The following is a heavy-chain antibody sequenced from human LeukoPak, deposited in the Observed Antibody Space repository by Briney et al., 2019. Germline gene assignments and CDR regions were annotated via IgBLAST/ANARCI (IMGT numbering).Heavy chain of an antibody. CDR2: ISGSGGST. CDR3: AKAPHYDILTGYYFDY. Sequence: GGSLRLSCAAPGFTCSDNYMSWVRQAPGKGLEWVSAISGSGGSTYYADSVKGRFTISRDNSKNTLYLQMNSLRAEDTAVYYCAKAPHYDILTGYYFDYWGQGTLVTVSS. V-gene: IGHV3-23*01. CDR1: GFTCSDNY. D-gene: IGHD3-9*01. J-gene: IGHJ4*02.